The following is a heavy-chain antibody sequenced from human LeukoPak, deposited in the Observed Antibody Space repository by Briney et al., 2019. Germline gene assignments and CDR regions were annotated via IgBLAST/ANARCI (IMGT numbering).Heavy chain of an antibody. V-gene: IGHV4-4*09. CDR1: GDSLSSYY. Sequence: SETLSLTCTVSGDSLSSYYWSWIRQPPGKGLEWIGYIYTSGGTNYIPSLKGRVTISIDTSKNQFSLKLSSVTAADSAVYYCARTSRHYFGSGTKLTPWPADMDVWGQGTTVTVSS. J-gene: IGHJ6*02. CDR2: IYTSGGT. CDR3: ARTSRHYFGSGTKLTPWPADMDV. D-gene: IGHD3-10*01.